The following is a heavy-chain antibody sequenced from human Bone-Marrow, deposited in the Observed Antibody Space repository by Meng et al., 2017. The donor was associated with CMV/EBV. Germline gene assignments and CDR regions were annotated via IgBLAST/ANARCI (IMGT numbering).Heavy chain of an antibody. CDR2: ISYSGST. CDR1: GGSISSYY. J-gene: IGHJ4*02. CDR3: ARMQPYSNVVAY. V-gene: IGHV4-59*01. D-gene: IGHD4-11*01. Sequence: GSLRLSCTVSGGSISSYYWSWIRQPPGKGLEWIGHISYSGSTNYNPSLKSRVTISVGTSKNQFSLKLSSVTAADTAVYYCARMQPYSNVVAYWGPGTLVTVSS.